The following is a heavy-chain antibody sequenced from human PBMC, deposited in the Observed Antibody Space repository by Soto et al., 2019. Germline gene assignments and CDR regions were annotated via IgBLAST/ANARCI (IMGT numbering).Heavy chain of an antibody. V-gene: IGHV4-59*08. D-gene: IGHD3-10*01. CDR1: GGSISSYY. Sequence: SETLSLTCTVSGGSISSYYWSWIRQPPGKGLEWIGYIYYSGSTNYNPSLKSRVTISVDTSKNQFSLKLSSVTAADTAVYYCARAGYYGPYFDYWGQGTLVTVSS. J-gene: IGHJ4*02. CDR2: IYYSGST. CDR3: ARAGYYGPYFDY.